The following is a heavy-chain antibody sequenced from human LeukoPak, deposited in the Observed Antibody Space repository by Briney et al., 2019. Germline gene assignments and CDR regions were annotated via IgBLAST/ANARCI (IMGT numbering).Heavy chain of an antibody. CDR1: GYTFTSYY. Sequence: GASVKVSCKASGYTFTSYYIHWVRQAPGQGLEWMGIVNPSGGATSYAQEFQGRVTMPRDTSTATVYMELSSLRSEDTAVYYCARDVGATYHFDYWGQGTVVTVSS. D-gene: IGHD1-26*01. CDR2: VNPSGGAT. V-gene: IGHV1-46*01. J-gene: IGHJ4*02. CDR3: ARDVGATYHFDY.